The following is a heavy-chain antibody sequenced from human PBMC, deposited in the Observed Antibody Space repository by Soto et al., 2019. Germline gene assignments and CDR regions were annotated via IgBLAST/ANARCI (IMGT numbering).Heavy chain of an antibody. CDR3: AKDLLGLTFYTSLGF. CDR2: ITYHGSNK. CDR1: GFNFDNYG. J-gene: IGHJ4*02. Sequence: LRLSCQASGFNFDNYGMHWVRQGPGKGLEWVPVITYHGSNKYYADPLKGLFTMSRDNPTITLALHLNTLKPQDTAVYPCAKDLLGLTFYTSLGFWGQGALVTLSS. D-gene: IGHD3-16*01. V-gene: IGHV3-30*18.